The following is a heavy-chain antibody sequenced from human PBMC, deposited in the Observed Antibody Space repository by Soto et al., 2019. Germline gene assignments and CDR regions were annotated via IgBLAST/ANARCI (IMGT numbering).Heavy chain of an antibody. CDR3: ARQNGAGALDY. D-gene: IGHD6-13*01. J-gene: IGHJ4*02. CDR2: ISGGSTTI. V-gene: IGHV3-48*02. Sequence: ASVKVSCAASGLFSGYSMNWVRQAPGKGLEWTSYISGGSTTILYADSLKGRFTISRDDAKNSLYLQMSSLRDEDTGVYYCARQNGAGALDYWGQGTLVTVSS. CDR1: GLFSGYS.